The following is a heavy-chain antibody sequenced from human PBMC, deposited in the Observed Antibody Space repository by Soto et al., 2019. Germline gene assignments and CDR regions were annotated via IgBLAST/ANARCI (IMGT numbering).Heavy chain of an antibody. V-gene: IGHV4-61*01. CDR2: IYYSGST. Sequence: SDTLSLTCTVSGGSVSSGSYYWSWIRQPPGKGLEWIGYIYYSGSTNYNPSLKSRVTISVDTSKNQFSLKLSSVPAADTAVYYCARGGNPYDYYYYYGMDVWGEGTTVTVTS. J-gene: IGHJ6*04. CDR1: GGSVSSGSYY. D-gene: IGHD2-15*01. CDR3: ARGGNPYDYYYYYGMDV.